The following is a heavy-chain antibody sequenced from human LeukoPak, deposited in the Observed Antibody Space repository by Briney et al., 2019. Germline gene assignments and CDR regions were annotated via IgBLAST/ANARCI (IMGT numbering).Heavy chain of an antibody. D-gene: IGHD6-6*01. CDR3: AKDYIVSSSPIYYFDY. V-gene: IGHV3-30*02. Sequence: PGGSLRLSCAASGFSFSDYYMSWIRQAPGKGLEWVAFIRYDGINKWYAESVKGRFTISRDNSRNTVYLQMNSLRPEDTAVYYCAKDYIVSSSPIYYFDYWGQGTLVTVSS. J-gene: IGHJ4*02. CDR1: GFSFSDYY. CDR2: IRYDGINK.